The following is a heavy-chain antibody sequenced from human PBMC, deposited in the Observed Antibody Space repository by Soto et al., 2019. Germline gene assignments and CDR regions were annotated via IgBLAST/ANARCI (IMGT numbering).Heavy chain of an antibody. CDR3: ARHDHAKIAVAGIYWFDS. J-gene: IGHJ5*01. CDR1: GGSISSYY. CDR2: IYYSGST. V-gene: IGHV4-59*08. D-gene: IGHD6-19*01. Sequence: QVQLQESGPGLVKPSETLSLTCTVSGGSISSYYWSWIRQSPGKGLEWIGYIYYSGSTNYNPSLKSRVTISVDTSRNQFSLNLNSVTAADTAIYYCARHDHAKIAVAGIYWFDSWGQGTLVTVSS.